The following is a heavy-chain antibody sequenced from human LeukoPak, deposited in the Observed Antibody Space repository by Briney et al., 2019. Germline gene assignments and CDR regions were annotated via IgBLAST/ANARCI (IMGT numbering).Heavy chain of an antibody. CDR1: GYTFTSYG. J-gene: IGHJ5*02. V-gene: IGHV1-18*01. CDR2: ISAYNGNT. CDR3: ARGRRIVATSEVSAGGWFDP. Sequence: ASVKVSCKASGYTFTSYGISWVRQAPGQGLEWMGWISAYNGNTNYAQKLQGRVTMTTDTSTSTAYMELSRLRSDDTAVYYCARGRRIVATSEVSAGGWFDPWGQGTLVTVSS. D-gene: IGHD5-12*01.